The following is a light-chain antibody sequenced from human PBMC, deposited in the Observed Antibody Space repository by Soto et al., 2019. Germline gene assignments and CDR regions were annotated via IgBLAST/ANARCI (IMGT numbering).Light chain of an antibody. CDR3: CSYAGSYPFV. Sequence: QSALTQPRSVSGSPGQSVTISCTGTSSDVGGYNYVSWYQHHPGKAPKLMIYDVDKRPSGVPGRFSASKSGNTASLTISGLQAEDEADYYCCSYAGSYPFVFGTGTKVTVL. J-gene: IGLJ1*01. CDR1: SSDVGGYNY. V-gene: IGLV2-11*01. CDR2: DVD.